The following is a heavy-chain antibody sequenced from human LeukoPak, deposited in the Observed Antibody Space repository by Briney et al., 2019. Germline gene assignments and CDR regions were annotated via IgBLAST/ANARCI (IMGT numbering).Heavy chain of an antibody. CDR2: ISAYNGNT. V-gene: IGHV1-18*01. CDR1: GYTFTSYG. Sequence: GASVKVSCKASGYTFTSYGISWVRQAPGQGLEWMGWISAYNGNTNYAQKLQGRVTMTTDTSTSTAYMELRSLRSDDTAVYYCARDAESRDGYTDAFDIWGQGTMVTVSS. J-gene: IGHJ3*02. D-gene: IGHD5-24*01. CDR3: ARDAESRDGYTDAFDI.